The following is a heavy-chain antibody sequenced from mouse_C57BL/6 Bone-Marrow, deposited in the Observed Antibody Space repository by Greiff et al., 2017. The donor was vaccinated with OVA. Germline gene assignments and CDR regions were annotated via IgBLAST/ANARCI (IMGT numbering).Heavy chain of an antibody. J-gene: IGHJ2*01. Sequence: VQLKQSGPELVKPGASVKISCKASGYSFTGYYMNWVKQSPEKSLEWIGEINPSTGGTTYNQKFKAKATLTVDKSSSTAYMQLKSLTSEDSAVYYCARYGNPYYFDYWGQGTTLTVSS. D-gene: IGHD2-10*02. CDR1: GYSFTGYY. CDR3: ARYGNPYYFDY. V-gene: IGHV1-42*01. CDR2: INPSTGGT.